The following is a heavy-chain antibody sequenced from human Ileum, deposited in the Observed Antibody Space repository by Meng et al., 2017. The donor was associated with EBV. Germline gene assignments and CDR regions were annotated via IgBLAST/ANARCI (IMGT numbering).Heavy chain of an antibody. V-gene: IGHV4-39*01. J-gene: IGHJ5*02. D-gene: IGHD3-3*01. CDR1: DGSINSRGYY. Sequence: QLRLPEAVPGLVKASEPLSLTFSVPDGSINSRGYYWGWIRQPPGKGLEWIGSIFYSGNTYYNPSLESRVTISVDTSKNQFFLKVTSVTAADTAVYYCLRLREGTMAGSWGQGILVTVSS. CDR3: LRLREGTMAGS. CDR2: IFYSGNT.